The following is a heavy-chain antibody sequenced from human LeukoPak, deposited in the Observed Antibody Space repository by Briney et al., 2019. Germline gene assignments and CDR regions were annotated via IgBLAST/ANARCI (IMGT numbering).Heavy chain of an antibody. V-gene: IGHV3-21*03. D-gene: IGHD3-3*01. J-gene: IGHJ3*02. CDR3: TTRYIRPTIFGVVIIGDAFDI. CDR2: ISSSSSYI. Sequence: PGGSLSLSCAASGFTFSSYSMNWVRQAPGKGLEWVSSISSSSSYIYYADSVEGRFTISRDNSKNTLYLQMNSLKTEDTAVYYCTTRYIRPTIFGVVIIGDAFDIWGQGTMVTVSS. CDR1: GFTFSSYS.